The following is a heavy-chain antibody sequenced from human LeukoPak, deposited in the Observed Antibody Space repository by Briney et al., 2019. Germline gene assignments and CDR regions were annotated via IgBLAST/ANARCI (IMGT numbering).Heavy chain of an antibody. V-gene: IGHV4-59*01. Sequence: SETLSLTCTVSGGSISSYYWSWIRQPPGKGLEWIGYIYYSGSTNYNPSLKSRVTISVDTSKNQFSLKLSSVTAADTAVCYCARDGSRDGYNPYWYFDLWGRGTLVTVSS. CDR3: ARDGSRDGYNPYWYFDL. CDR2: IYYSGST. D-gene: IGHD5-24*01. CDR1: GGSISSYY. J-gene: IGHJ2*01.